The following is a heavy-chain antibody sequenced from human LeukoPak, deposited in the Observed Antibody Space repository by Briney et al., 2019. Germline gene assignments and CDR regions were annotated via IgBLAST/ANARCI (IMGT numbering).Heavy chain of an antibody. D-gene: IGHD3-3*01. J-gene: IGHJ4*02. CDR1: GFTLSSYS. Sequence: GGSLRLSCAASGFTLSSYSMNWVRQTPGKGLEWVANIKQDGSEKYYVDSVKGRFTISRDNAKNSLYLQMNSLRAEDTAVYYCARVYDFWSAQYYFDYWGQGTLVTVSS. V-gene: IGHV3-7*01. CDR2: IKQDGSEK. CDR3: ARVYDFWSAQYYFDY.